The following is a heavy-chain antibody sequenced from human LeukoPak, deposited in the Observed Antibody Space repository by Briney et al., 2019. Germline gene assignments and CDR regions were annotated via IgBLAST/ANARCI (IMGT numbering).Heavy chain of an antibody. J-gene: IGHJ4*02. Sequence: GGSLRLSCAAFEFTFSSYWMHWVRRAPGKGLVWVSRINSDGSTTTYAEPVKGRFTISRDNAKNTLYLQMNSLRAEDTAVYYCARAGKKVTSSSLTDYWGQGTLVTVSS. V-gene: IGHV3-74*01. D-gene: IGHD6-13*01. CDR3: ARAGKKVTSSSLTDY. CDR2: INSDGSTT. CDR1: EFTFSSYW.